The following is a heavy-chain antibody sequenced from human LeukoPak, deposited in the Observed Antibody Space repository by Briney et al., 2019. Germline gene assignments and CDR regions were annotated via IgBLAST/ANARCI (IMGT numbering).Heavy chain of an antibody. CDR3: AGDADWGLDAYDI. CDR1: GDGLSVSSDV. V-gene: IGHV6-1*01. D-gene: IGHD7-27*01. CDR2: TYYRSKWHN. J-gene: IGHJ3*02. Sequence: SQTLSLTCAISGDGLSVSSDVWNWVRQSPSRGLEWLGRTYYRSKWHNDYAASVKSRITISPDTSKNQFSLHLNSVSPEDTAVYYCAGDADWGLDAYDIWGQGTMVTVSS.